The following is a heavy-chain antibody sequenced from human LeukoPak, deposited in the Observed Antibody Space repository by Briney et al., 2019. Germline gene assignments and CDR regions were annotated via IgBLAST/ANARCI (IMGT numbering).Heavy chain of an antibody. CDR3: ARSKIVVVPAATFGY. CDR2: IYPGDSDT. V-gene: IGHV5-51*01. D-gene: IGHD2-2*01. J-gene: IGHJ4*02. Sequence: GESLKISCKGSGYSFTSYWIGWVRQMPGKGLEWMGIIYPGDSDTRYSPSFQGQVTISADKSISTAYLQWSSLKASDTAMYYCARSKIVVVPAATFGYWGQGTLVTVSS. CDR1: GYSFTSYW.